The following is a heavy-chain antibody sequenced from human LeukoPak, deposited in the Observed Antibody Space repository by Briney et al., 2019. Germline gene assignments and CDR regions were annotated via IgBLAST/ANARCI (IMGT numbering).Heavy chain of an antibody. CDR2: INPNTGGT. CDR1: GYTFTGHY. Sequence: ASVKVSCKASGYTFTGHYIHWVRQAPGQGLEWMGWINPNTGGTSYAQRFQGRVTMTRDTSISTAYMELSSLRSDDTAVFYCARKGGAVLTGYHYWGQGTLVTVSS. V-gene: IGHV1-2*02. D-gene: IGHD3-9*01. J-gene: IGHJ4*02. CDR3: ARKGGAVLTGYHY.